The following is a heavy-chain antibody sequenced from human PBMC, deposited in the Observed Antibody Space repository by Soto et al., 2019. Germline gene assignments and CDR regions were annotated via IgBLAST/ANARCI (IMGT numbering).Heavy chain of an antibody. Sequence: HPGGSLRLSCAASGFTFSSYGMHWVRQAPGKGLEWVAVIRYNGSNKYYADSVKGRFTISRDNSKNTLYLQMNSLRAEDTAVYYCARDYIDYWGQGTLVTVSS. CDR3: ARDYIDY. J-gene: IGHJ4*02. CDR1: GFTFSSYG. V-gene: IGHV3-33*01. CDR2: IRYNGSNK.